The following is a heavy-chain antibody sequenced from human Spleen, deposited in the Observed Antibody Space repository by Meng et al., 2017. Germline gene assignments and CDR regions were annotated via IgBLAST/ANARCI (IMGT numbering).Heavy chain of an antibody. J-gene: IGHJ3*02. Sequence: ASVKVSCKASGHTFTTYYMHWVRQAPGQGLEWMGIINPSGGSTTYAQKFQGKVTMTRDTSTSTVYMELTSLRSEDTAVYYCARWDYYGSGSSDRDAFDIWGQGTMVTVSS. CDR3: ARWDYYGSGSSDRDAFDI. CDR2: INPSGGST. V-gene: IGHV1-46*01. CDR1: GHTFTTYY. D-gene: IGHD3-10*01.